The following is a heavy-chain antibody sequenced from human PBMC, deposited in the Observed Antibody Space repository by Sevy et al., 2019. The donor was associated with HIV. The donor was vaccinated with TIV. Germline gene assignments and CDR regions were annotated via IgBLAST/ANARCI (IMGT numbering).Heavy chain of an antibody. V-gene: IGHV3-23*01. J-gene: IGHJ6*02. D-gene: IGHD2-8*02. CDR2: LIGGGSRT. CDR3: AKRRVQSGLSGGGANYGMDV. CDR1: GFPFSNYA. Sequence: GGSLRLSCAASGFPFSNYAMSWVRQAPGKGLEWVSTLIGGGSRTYYAYSVTGRFIISRDNSRNTQYLQMNSLRAEETAIYYCAKRRVQSGLSGGGANYGMDVCGRGTTVTVSS.